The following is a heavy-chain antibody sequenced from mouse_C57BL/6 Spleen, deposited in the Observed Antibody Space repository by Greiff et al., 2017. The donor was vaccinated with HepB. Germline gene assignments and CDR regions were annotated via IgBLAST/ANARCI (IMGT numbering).Heavy chain of an antibody. CDR1: GFTFSSYA. J-gene: IGHJ1*03. Sequence: EVQGVESGGGLVKPGGSLKLSCAASGFTFSSYAMSWVRQTPEKRLEWVATISDGGSYTYYPDNVKGRFTISRDNAKNNLYLQMSHLKSEDTAMYYCAREGTTVVEGGWYFDVWGTGTTVTVSS. CDR3: AREGTTVVEGGWYFDV. D-gene: IGHD1-1*01. CDR2: ISDGGSYT. V-gene: IGHV5-4*01.